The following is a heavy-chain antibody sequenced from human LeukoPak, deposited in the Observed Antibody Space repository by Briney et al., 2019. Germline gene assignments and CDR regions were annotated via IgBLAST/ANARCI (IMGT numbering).Heavy chain of an antibody. D-gene: IGHD6-19*01. Sequence: PGGSLRLSCAASGFTFSSYAMSWVRQAPGKGLEWVSAISGSGGSTYYADSVKGRFTISRGNSKNTLYLQMNSLRAEDTAVYYCAKDGLESSGWYSNYYYYCMDVWGKGTTVTISS. CDR2: ISGSGGST. J-gene: IGHJ6*03. V-gene: IGHV3-23*01. CDR1: GFTFSSYA. CDR3: AKDGLESSGWYSNYYYYCMDV.